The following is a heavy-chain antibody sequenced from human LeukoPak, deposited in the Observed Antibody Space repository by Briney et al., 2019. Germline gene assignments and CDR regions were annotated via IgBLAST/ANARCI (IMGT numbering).Heavy chain of an antibody. CDR2: ISSSSSTI. Sequence: GGSLRLSCAASGFTFSSYSMNWVHQAPGKGLEWVSYISSSSSTIYYADSVKGRLTISRDNAKNSLYLQMNSLRAEDTAVYYCARDLEVPRPFDYWGQGTLVTASS. V-gene: IGHV3-48*01. CDR1: GFTFSSYS. D-gene: IGHD1-1*01. CDR3: ARDLEVPRPFDY. J-gene: IGHJ4*02.